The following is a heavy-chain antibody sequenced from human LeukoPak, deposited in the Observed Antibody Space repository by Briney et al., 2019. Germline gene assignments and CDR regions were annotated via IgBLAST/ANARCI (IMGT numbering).Heavy chain of an antibody. Sequence: ASVKVSCKASGYTFTGYYMHWVRQAPGQGLEWMGWINPNSGGTNYAQKFQGRVTITADESTSTAYMELSSLRSEDTAVYYCARAPLDYYYYGMDVWGQGTTVTVSS. D-gene: IGHD6-13*01. J-gene: IGHJ6*02. CDR2: INPNSGGT. V-gene: IGHV1-2*02. CDR1: GYTFTGYY. CDR3: ARAPLDYYYYGMDV.